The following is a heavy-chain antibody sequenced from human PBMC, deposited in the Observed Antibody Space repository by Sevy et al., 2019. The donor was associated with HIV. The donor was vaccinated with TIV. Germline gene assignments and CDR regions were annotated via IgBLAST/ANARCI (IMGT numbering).Heavy chain of an antibody. Sequence: GGSLRLSCAASEFTFSSYWMSWVRQAPGKGLEWVANIKQDGSEKYYVDSVKGRFTISRDNAKNSLYLQMNSLRAEDTAVYYCARSGGSYDYGMDVWGQRTPVTVSS. CDR1: EFTFSSYW. D-gene: IGHD1-26*01. J-gene: IGHJ6*02. CDR3: ARSGGSYDYGMDV. CDR2: IKQDGSEK. V-gene: IGHV3-7*01.